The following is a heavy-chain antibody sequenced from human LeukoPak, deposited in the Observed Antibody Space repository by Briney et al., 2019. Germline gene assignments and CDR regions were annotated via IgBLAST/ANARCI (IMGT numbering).Heavy chain of an antibody. CDR1: GFTFSSYA. D-gene: IGHD3-16*01. J-gene: IGHJ4*02. CDR3: ARVNLDPLGLAGEYFDY. Sequence: PGGSLRLSCAASGFTFSSYAMSWVRQAPGKGLEWVSTVSGNGGITYYADSMKGRFTISRDNSKNTLFLQMNSLRGEDTAVYYCARVNLDPLGLAGEYFDYWGQGTLVTVSS. CDR2: VSGNGGIT. V-gene: IGHV3-23*01.